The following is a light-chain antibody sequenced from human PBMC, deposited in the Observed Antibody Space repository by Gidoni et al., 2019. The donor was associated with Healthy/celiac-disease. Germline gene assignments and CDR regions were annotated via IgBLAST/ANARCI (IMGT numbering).Light chain of an antibody. J-gene: IGKJ1*01. V-gene: IGKV3-15*01. CDR3: QQYNNWPQT. CDR2: GAS. Sequence: EIVMTQSTATLSVSPGERATLSCRASQSVSSNLAWYQQKPGQAPRLLIYGASTRATGIPARFSGSGSGTEFTLTISSPQSEDFAVYYCQQYNNWPQTFGQGTKVEIK. CDR1: QSVSSN.